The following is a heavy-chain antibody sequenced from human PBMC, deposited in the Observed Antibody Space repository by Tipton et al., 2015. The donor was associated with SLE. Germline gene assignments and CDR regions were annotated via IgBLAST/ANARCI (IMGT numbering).Heavy chain of an antibody. CDR3: AKRGDSSRDAFDI. D-gene: IGHD6-13*01. CDR1: GFTFSSYG. CDR2: IRYDGSNK. J-gene: IGHJ3*02. Sequence: LSLTCAASGFTFSSYGMHWVRQAPGKGLKWVAYIRYDGSNKYYADSVKGRFTISRDNSKNTLYLQMSSLRAEDTAVYYCAKRGDSSRDAFDIWGQGTMVTVSS. V-gene: IGHV3-30*02.